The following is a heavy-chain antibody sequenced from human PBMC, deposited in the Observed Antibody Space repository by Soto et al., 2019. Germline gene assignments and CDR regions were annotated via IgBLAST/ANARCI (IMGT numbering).Heavy chain of an antibody. D-gene: IGHD1-1*01. Sequence: SETLSLTCAVYGGSFSGYYWSWIRQPPGKGLEWIGEINHSGSTNYNPSLKSRVTISVDTSKNQFSLKLSSVTAADTAVYSCASGEVAQLEPIYRYYYYYGMDVWGQGTAVTVSS. CDR2: INHSGST. CDR3: ASGEVAQLEPIYRYYYYYGMDV. J-gene: IGHJ6*02. V-gene: IGHV4-34*01. CDR1: GGSFSGYY.